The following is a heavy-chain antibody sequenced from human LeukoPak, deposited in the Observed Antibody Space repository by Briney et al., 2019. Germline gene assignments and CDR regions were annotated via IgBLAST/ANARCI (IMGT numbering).Heavy chain of an antibody. CDR3: AKENGDSSGYYYNNWFDP. CDR1: GFTFASCA. D-gene: IGHD3-22*01. J-gene: IGHJ5*02. V-gene: IGHV3-23*01. Sequence: PGGSLRLSCAASGFTFASCAMNWVRQASGEGLEWVSVISGSGGTTYYADSVKGRFTISRDNSKDTLYLQMNSLRAEDTAVYYCAKENGDSSGYYYNNWFDPWGQGTLVTVSS. CDR2: ISGSGGTT.